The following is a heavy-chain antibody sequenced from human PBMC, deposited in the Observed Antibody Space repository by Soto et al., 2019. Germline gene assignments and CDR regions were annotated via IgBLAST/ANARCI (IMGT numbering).Heavy chain of an antibody. Sequence: ASVKVSCKASGYTFTGYYMHWVRQAPGQGLEWMGWINPNSGGTNYAQKFQGWVTMTRDTSISTAYMELSRLRSDDTAVYYCARGCCPLGYSYGYDFDYWGQGTLVTVSS. CDR3: ARGCCPLGYSYGYDFDY. D-gene: IGHD5-18*01. CDR1: GYTFTGYY. J-gene: IGHJ4*02. V-gene: IGHV1-2*04. CDR2: INPNSGGT.